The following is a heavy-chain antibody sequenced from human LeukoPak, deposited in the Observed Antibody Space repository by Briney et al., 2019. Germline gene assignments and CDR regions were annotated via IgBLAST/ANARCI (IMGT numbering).Heavy chain of an antibody. D-gene: IGHD3-10*01. Sequence: GGSLRLSCAASGFTFSSYAMSWVRQAPGEGLEWVSAISGSGGSTYYADSVKGRFTISRDNSKNTLYLQMNSLRAEDTAVYYCAKVGPLLWFGELAVFGYWGQGTLVTVSS. CDR1: GFTFSSYA. J-gene: IGHJ4*02. CDR2: ISGSGGST. CDR3: AKVGPLLWFGELAVFGY. V-gene: IGHV3-23*01.